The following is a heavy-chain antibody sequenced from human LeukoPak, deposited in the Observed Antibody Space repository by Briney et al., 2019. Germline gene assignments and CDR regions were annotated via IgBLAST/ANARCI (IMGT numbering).Heavy chain of an antibody. D-gene: IGHD3-10*01. CDR1: GGSISSYY. CDR3: ARERSRWFGELFYFDY. J-gene: IGHJ4*02. CDR2: IYYSGST. V-gene: IGHV4-59*01. Sequence: SETLSLTCTVSGGSISSYYWSWIRQPPGKGLEWIGYIYYSGSTNYNPSLKSRVTISVDTSKNQFSLKLSSVTAADTAVYYCARERSRWFGELFYFDYWGQGTLVTVSS.